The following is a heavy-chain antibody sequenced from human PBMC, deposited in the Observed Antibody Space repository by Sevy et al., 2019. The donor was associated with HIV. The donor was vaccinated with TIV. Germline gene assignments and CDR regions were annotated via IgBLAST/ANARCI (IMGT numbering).Heavy chain of an antibody. J-gene: IGHJ6*02. CDR2: ISAYNGNT. V-gene: IGHV1-18*01. CDR3: ASGYNKNYYYGMDV. CDR1: GYTFTSYG. D-gene: IGHD1-1*01. Sequence: ASVKVSCKASGYTFTSYGISWVRQAPGQGLEWMGWISAYNGNTNYAQKLQGRVTMTTDTSTSTAYMELRSLGSDDTAVYYCASGYNKNYYYGMDVWGQGTTVTVSS.